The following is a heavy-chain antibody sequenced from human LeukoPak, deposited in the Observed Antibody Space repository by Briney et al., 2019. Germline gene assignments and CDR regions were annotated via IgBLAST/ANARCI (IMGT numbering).Heavy chain of an antibody. J-gene: IGHJ4*02. CDR2: ISYDGSNK. CDR1: GFTFSSYG. D-gene: IGHD6-19*01. V-gene: IGHV3-30*18. CDR3: AKAIYSSGWYELDY. Sequence: GGSLRLSCAASGFTFSSYGMHWVRQAPGKGLEWVAVISYDGSNKYYADSVKGRFTISRDNSKNTLYLQMNSLRAEDRAVYYCAKAIYSSGWYELDYWGQGTLVTVSS.